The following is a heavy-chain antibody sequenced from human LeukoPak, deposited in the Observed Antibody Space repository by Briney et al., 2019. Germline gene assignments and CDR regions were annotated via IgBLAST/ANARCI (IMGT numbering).Heavy chain of an antibody. Sequence: PSETLSLTCTVSGASISSYYWSWIRQPAGKGLEWIGRIYTSGSTNYNPSVKSRVTISVDKSKNQFSLMMNSVTAADTAVYYCVIDYYDSSGYYGRGGYYYMDVWGKGTTVTVSS. CDR2: IYTSGST. V-gene: IGHV4-4*07. J-gene: IGHJ6*03. D-gene: IGHD3-22*01. CDR1: GASISSYY. CDR3: VIDYYDSSGYYGRGGYYYMDV.